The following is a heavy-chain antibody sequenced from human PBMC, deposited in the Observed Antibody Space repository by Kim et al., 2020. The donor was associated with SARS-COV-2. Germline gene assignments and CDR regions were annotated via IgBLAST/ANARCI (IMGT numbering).Heavy chain of an antibody. Sequence: TASADSVMGRFPISTDDAKNMLHLKMNSLRAEDTAVYYCVRDPSWGGMDVWGQGTTVTVSS. CDR2: T. J-gene: IGHJ6*02. D-gene: IGHD6-13*01. CDR3: VRDPSWGGMDV. V-gene: IGHV3-74*01.